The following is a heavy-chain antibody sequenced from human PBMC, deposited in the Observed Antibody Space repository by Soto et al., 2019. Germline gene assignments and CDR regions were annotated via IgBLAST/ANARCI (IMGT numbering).Heavy chain of an antibody. CDR1: GYIFIHYY. Sequence: QVQLVQSGAEVKKPGASVKVSCKASGYIFIHYYIHWVRQAPGQGLEWMAIIKPNGGSTNYAQKFQGRVTVTSDTSTSTASMELNSLGSDDTAVSFCTRSLLQGDFWGQGTLVTVSS. CDR3: TRSLLQGDF. V-gene: IGHV1-46*01. CDR2: IKPNGGST. J-gene: IGHJ4*02. D-gene: IGHD2-21*01.